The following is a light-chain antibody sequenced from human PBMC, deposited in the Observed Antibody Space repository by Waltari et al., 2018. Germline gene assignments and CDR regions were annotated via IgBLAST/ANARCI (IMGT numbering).Light chain of an antibody. V-gene: IGKV2-28*01. Sequence: DIALTQSPLSLSVTPGEPASISCRPSLSLLHNNELNYLDWYLQRPGQSPQLLIYLNSNRACGVPDRFSVSGSGTDFTQKISRVEDEDVWVYYCMQALQIRRAFGQGTKREIK. CDR3: MQALQIRRA. J-gene: IGKJ2*01. CDR1: LSLLHNNELNY. CDR2: LNS.